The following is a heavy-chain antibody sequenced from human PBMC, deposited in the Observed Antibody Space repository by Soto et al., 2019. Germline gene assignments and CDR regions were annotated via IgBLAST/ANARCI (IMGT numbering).Heavy chain of an antibody. CDR2: INHSGTT. J-gene: IGHJ5*02. CDR1: GGSFSGYY. Sequence: QVQLQQWGAGLLKPSETLSLTCAVYGGSFSGYYWSWIRQPPGMGLEWIGEINHSGTTNYNPSLKSRVTIPVNTSKNQFSLKLSSVTVADTAVYYCARVGVRDGDYGVSRFDLWGQGTLVTVSS. V-gene: IGHV4-34*01. CDR3: ARVGVRDGDYGVSRFDL. D-gene: IGHD4-17*01.